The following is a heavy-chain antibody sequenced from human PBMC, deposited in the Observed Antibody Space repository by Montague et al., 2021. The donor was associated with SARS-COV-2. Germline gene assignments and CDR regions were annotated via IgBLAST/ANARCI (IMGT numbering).Heavy chain of an antibody. CDR1: GFNIVSYW. J-gene: IGHJ5*02. CDR3: TRDRDYGDYLNWFNP. Sequence: SLRLSCAASGFNIVSYWMSWVRQAPGKGLEWVSNISQDGSDKYYVDSVRGRFTISRDNAKNSLYLQMSSLRGEDTGVYYCTRDRDYGDYLNWFNPWGQGTLVTVSS. CDR2: ISQDGSDK. D-gene: IGHD4-17*01. V-gene: IGHV3-7*01.